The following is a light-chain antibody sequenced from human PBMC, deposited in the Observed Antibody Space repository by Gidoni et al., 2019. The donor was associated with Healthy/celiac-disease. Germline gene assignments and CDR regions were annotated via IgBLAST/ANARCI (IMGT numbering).Light chain of an antibody. CDR1: KLGDKY. V-gene: IGLV3-1*01. Sequence: SYELPQPPSVSVSPGQTASITCSGDKLGDKYACCYQQKPGQSPVLVIYQDSKRPSGIPERFSGSNSGNTATLTISGTQAMDEADYYCQAWDSSTEVVFGGGTKLTVL. CDR3: QAWDSSTEVV. J-gene: IGLJ2*01. CDR2: QDS.